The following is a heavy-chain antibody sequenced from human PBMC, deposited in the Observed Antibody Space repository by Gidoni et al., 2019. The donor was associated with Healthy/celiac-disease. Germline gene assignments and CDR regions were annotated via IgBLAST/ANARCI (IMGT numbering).Heavy chain of an antibody. Sequence: EVQLVESGGGLVKPGGSLRLSCAASGFTFSSYSMNWVRQAPGKGLEWVASISSSSSYIYYADSVKGRFNISRDNAKNSLYLKMNSLRAEDTAVYYCARVDITGPTPGDYWGQGTLVTVSS. J-gene: IGHJ4*02. CDR2: ISSSSSYI. V-gene: IGHV3-21*01. D-gene: IGHD1-20*01. CDR3: ARVDITGPTPGDY. CDR1: GFTFSSYS.